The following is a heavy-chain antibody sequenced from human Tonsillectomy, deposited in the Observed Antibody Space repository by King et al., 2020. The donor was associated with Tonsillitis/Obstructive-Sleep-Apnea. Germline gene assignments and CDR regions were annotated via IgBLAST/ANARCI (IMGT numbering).Heavy chain of an antibody. J-gene: IGHJ3*02. Sequence: QLVQSGGGVVRPGGSLRLSCAASGFTFVDYAMSWVRQVPGKGLEWVSGIIWNGGSTGYADFVKGRFTISRDNAKNSLYLQMNSLRAEDTAFYYCARYGGAFDIWGPGTTVTVSS. D-gene: IGHD3-16*01. V-gene: IGHV3-20*04. CDR1: GFTFVDYA. CDR2: IIWNGGST. CDR3: ARYGGAFDI.